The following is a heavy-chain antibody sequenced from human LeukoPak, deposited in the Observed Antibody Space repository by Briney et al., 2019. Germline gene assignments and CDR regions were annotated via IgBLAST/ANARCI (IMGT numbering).Heavy chain of an antibody. CDR1: GGSFSVYY. CDR3: ARDWRFLEWTQAFDI. J-gene: IGHJ3*02. V-gene: IGHV4-34*01. D-gene: IGHD3-3*01. CDR2: INHSGST. Sequence: KPSETLSLTCAVYGGSFSVYYWSWIRQPPGKGLEWIGEINHSGSTNYNPSLKSRVTISVEKSKNQFSLKLSSVTAADTAGYYCARDWRFLEWTQAFDIWGQGTMVTVSS.